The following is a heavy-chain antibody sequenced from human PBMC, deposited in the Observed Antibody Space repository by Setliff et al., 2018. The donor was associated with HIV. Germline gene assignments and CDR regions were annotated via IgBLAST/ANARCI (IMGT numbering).Heavy chain of an antibody. CDR1: GGSISSYY. J-gene: IGHJ4*02. Sequence: SETLSLTCNVSGGSISSYYWSWIRLPPGKGLEWIGYIYYSGTADYNPSLKSRATISIDTSNNQFALKLTSMTTADTAVYFCARLKSASGYFGFDSWGQGTLVTVSS. CDR2: IYYSGTA. CDR3: ARLKSASGYFGFDS. V-gene: IGHV4-59*08. D-gene: IGHD5-12*01.